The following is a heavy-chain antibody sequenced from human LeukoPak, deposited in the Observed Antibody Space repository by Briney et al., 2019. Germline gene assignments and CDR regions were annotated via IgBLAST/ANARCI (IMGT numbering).Heavy chain of an antibody. D-gene: IGHD2-8*01. Sequence: MGGIIPIFGTANYAQKFQGRVTMTTDTSTSTAYMELRSLRSDDTAVYYCARSRLSEDLPDYWGQGTLVTVSS. CDR3: ARSRLSEDLPDY. V-gene: IGHV1-69*05. CDR2: IIPIFGTA. J-gene: IGHJ4*02.